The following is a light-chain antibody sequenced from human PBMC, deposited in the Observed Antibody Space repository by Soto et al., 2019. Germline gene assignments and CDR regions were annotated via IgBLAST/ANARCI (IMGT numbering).Light chain of an antibody. V-gene: IGKV3-20*01. CDR3: QQYGSSSWT. CDR1: QSVSSSY. CDR2: GAS. Sequence: EIVLTQSPGTLSFSPGERATLYCRASQSVSSSYLAWYQQKPGQAPRLLIYGASSRATGIPDRFSGSGSGTDFTLTISRLEPEDFAVYYCQQYGSSSWTFGQGTKVDIK. J-gene: IGKJ1*01.